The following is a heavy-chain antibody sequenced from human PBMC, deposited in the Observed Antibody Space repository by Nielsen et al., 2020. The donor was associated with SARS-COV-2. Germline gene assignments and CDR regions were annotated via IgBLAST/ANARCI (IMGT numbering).Heavy chain of an antibody. CDR3: ARAGYSSGWYYYYGMDV. J-gene: IGHJ6*02. CDR2: TYYRSKWYN. CDR1: GDRVSSNSAA. Sequence: SQTLSLTCAISGDRVSSNSAAWNWIRQSPSRGLEWLGRTYYRSKWYNDYAVSVKSRITINPDTSRNQFSLQLNSVTPEDTAVYYCARAGYSSGWYYYYGMDVWGQGTTVTVSS. D-gene: IGHD6-19*01. V-gene: IGHV6-1*01.